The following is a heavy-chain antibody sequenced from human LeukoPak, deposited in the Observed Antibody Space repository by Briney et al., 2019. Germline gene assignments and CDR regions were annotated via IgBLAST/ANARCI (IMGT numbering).Heavy chain of an antibody. CDR3: AREGSGTSSPMAY. J-gene: IGHJ4*02. CDR1: GGSFSTYA. V-gene: IGHV1-69*04. CDR2: IYPMLGVD. D-gene: IGHD1-14*01. Sequence: AWVRVSCEASGGSFSTYAVSWVRQAPGQGLERMGRIYPMLGVDNYAQRFQGRVTITTDKSTGTAYMELNSLTSEDTAVYYCAREGSGTSSPMAYWGQGTLVTVSS.